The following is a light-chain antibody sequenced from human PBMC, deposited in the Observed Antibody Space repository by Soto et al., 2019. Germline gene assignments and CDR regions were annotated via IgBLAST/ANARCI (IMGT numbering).Light chain of an antibody. CDR3: QQYDNWPWT. CDR2: GAS. Sequence: EIVITQSPATLSVSPGGRATLSCRASQSISDTLAWYQQKPGQAPRLLIHGASTRAPGFPARFSGSGSGTDFNLTISSLQSEDFAVYYCQQYDNWPWTFGQGTKVDIK. V-gene: IGKV3-15*01. CDR1: QSISDT. J-gene: IGKJ1*01.